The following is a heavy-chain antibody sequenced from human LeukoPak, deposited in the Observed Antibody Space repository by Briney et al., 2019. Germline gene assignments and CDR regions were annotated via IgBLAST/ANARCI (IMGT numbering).Heavy chain of an antibody. V-gene: IGHV3-74*01. CDR2: INTDGSST. J-gene: IGHJ6*03. CDR3: ARGLAWYQLLYAAAENDYYYMDV. D-gene: IGHD2-2*02. Sequence: GGSLRLSCAASGFTFSSYWMHWVRQAPGKGLVWVSRINTDGSSTSYADSVKGRFTISRDNAKNTLYLQMNSLRAEDTAVYYCARGLAWYQLLYAAAENDYYYMDVWGKGTTVTVSS. CDR1: GFTFSSYW.